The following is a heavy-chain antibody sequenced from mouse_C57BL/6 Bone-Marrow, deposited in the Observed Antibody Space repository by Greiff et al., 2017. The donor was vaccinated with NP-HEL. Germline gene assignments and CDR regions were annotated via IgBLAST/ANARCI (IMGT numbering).Heavy chain of an antibody. CDR1: GFNIKNTY. J-gene: IGHJ1*03. V-gene: IGHV14-3*01. CDR2: IDPANGNT. CDR3: ARRYGYDVGYFDV. D-gene: IGHD2-2*01. Sequence: LQQPVAELVRPGASVKLSCTASGFNIKNTYMHWVKQRPEQGLEWIGRIDPANGNTKYAPKFQSKATITADTSSNTAYLQLSSLTSEDTAIYCCARRYGYDVGYFDVWGTGTTVTVSS.